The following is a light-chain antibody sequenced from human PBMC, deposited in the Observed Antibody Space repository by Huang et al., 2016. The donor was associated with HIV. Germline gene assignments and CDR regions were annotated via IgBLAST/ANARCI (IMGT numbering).Light chain of an antibody. V-gene: IGKV3-11*01. Sequence: DIVLTQSPASLSLSPGERATLSCRASQSTSTYLAWYQQKPGQSPRLLIYDASNRATGIPARFRGSGSGTDFTLTINSLEPEDSAVYYCQQRNNWPPTYTFGQGTKLEIK. CDR3: QQRNNWPPTYT. CDR2: DAS. CDR1: QSTSTY. J-gene: IGKJ2*01.